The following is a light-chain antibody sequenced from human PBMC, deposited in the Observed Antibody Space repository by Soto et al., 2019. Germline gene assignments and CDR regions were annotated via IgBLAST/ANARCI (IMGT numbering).Light chain of an antibody. J-gene: IGKJ4*01. Sequence: EIVVTQAPATLSLSPGERATLSCRSSQSVSSYLAWYQQKPGQAPRLLIYDASNRATGIPARFSGSGSGTDFTLTISSLEPVDFAVYYCQQRSNWQGATFGGGTKVDIK. V-gene: IGKV3-11*01. CDR2: DAS. CDR1: QSVSSY. CDR3: QQRSNWQGAT.